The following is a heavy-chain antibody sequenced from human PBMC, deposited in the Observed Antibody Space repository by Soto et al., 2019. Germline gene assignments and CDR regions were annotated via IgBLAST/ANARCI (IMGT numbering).Heavy chain of an antibody. V-gene: IGHV4-34*01. CDR2: INHSGST. CDR1: GGSFSCYY. Sequence: PSETLSLTCAVYGGSFSCYYWSWIRQPPGKGLEWIGEINHSGSTNYNPSLKSRVTISVDTSKNQFSLKLSSVTAADTAVYYCWLARLYGMDVWGQGTTVTVSS. CDR3: WLARLYGMDV. J-gene: IGHJ6*02. D-gene: IGHD1-1*01.